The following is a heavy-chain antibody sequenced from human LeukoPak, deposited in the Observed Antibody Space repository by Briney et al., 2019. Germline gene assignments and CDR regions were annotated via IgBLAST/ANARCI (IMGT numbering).Heavy chain of an antibody. CDR1: GYIFTAYY. D-gene: IGHD1-26*01. CDR2: INPNSDGT. CDR3: ARDRNTVGRLGAFDI. J-gene: IGHJ3*02. Sequence: ASVKVSCKASGYIFTAYYIHWVRQAPGQGPEWMGWINPNSDGTKFAQKFQGRVTMTRDTSISTAYMELSRLTSDDTAVYYCARDRNTVGRLGAFDIWGQGTMVTVSS. V-gene: IGHV1-2*02.